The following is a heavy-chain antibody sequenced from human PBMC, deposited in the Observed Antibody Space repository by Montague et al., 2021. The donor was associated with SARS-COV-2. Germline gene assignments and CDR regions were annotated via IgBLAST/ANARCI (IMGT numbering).Heavy chain of an antibody. CDR1: GGSISSDY. D-gene: IGHD3-16*01. CDR3: ARHYDHSSRVDS. Sequence: SETLSLTCTVSGGSISSDYWTWIRQPPGKGLEWIGFVYYRGNTYYNPSLRGRVTISVDMSSNHFSLTLSSVTAADTAIYYCARHYDHSSRVDSWGQGTMVTVSS. V-gene: IGHV4-59*08. J-gene: IGHJ4*02. CDR2: VYYRGNT.